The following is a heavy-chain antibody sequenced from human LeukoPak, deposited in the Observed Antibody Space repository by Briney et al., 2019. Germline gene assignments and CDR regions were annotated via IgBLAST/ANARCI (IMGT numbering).Heavy chain of an antibody. CDR2: IYSGGST. J-gene: IGHJ6*02. V-gene: IGHV3-66*01. Sequence: GGSLRLSCAASGFTVSSNYMSWVRQAPGKGLEWVSVIYSGGSTYYADSVKGRSTISRDNSKNTLYLQMNSLRAEDTAVYYCARDRPPYYYYGMDVWGQGTTVTVSS. CDR3: ARDRPPYYYYGMDV. CDR1: GFTVSSNY.